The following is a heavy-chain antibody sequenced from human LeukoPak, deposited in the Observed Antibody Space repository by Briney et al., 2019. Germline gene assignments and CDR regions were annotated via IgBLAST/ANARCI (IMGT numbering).Heavy chain of an antibody. CDR1: GYTFTSYY. Sequence: ASVKVSCKASGYTFTSYYMHWVRQAPGQGLEWMGIINPSGGSTSYAQKFQGRVTMTRDTSISTAYMELSRLRSDDTAVYYCARDWVAAASPFDHWGQGTLVTVSS. CDR3: ARDWVAAASPFDH. V-gene: IGHV1-46*01. J-gene: IGHJ4*02. CDR2: INPSGGST. D-gene: IGHD6-13*01.